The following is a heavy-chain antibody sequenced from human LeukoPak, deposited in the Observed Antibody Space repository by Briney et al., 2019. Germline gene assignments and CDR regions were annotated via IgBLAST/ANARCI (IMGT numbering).Heavy chain of an antibody. V-gene: IGHV3-21*01. J-gene: IGHJ4*02. Sequence: GGSLRLSCAASRFTFSSYSMNWVRQAPGKGLEWVSSISSSSSYIYYADSVKGRFTISRDNAKNSLYLQMNSLRAEDTAVYYCARDLFPSGTEPSGYWGQGTLVTVSS. CDR1: RFTFSSYS. D-gene: IGHD1-14*01. CDR3: ARDLFPSGTEPSGY. CDR2: ISSSSSYI.